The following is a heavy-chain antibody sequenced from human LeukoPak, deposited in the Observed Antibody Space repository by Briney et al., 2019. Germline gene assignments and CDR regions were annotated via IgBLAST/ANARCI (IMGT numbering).Heavy chain of an antibody. D-gene: IGHD5-24*01. J-gene: IGHJ3*02. Sequence: SVKVSCKASGGTFSSYAISWVRQAPGQGLEWMGRIIPIFGTANYAQKFQGRVTITTDESTSTAYMELSSLRSEDTAVHYCARSRRDGYNLHAFDIWGQGTMVTVSS. V-gene: IGHV1-69*05. CDR1: GGTFSSYA. CDR3: ARSRRDGYNLHAFDI. CDR2: IIPIFGTA.